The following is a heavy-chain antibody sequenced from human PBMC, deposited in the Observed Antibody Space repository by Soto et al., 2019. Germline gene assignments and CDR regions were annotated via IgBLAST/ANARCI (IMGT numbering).Heavy chain of an antibody. CDR3: ARGTKYSSSWLGI. CDR2: IYYSGSS. V-gene: IGHV4-59*01. D-gene: IGHD6-6*01. J-gene: IGHJ4*02. CDR1: GGSISSYY. Sequence: SETLSLTCTVSGGSISSYYWSWIRQPPGKGLEWIGYIYYSGSSNYNLSLKSRVXISVDTSKNQFSLKLSSVTAADTAVYYCARGTKYSSSWLGIWGQGTLVTVSS.